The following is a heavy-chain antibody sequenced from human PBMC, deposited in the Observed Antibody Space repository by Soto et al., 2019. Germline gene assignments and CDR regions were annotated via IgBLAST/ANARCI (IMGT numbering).Heavy chain of an antibody. J-gene: IGHJ4*02. CDR2: VSHDGSNE. V-gene: IGHV3-30*18. CDR3: AKDTFYYSSSVSYVFDS. D-gene: IGHD3-22*01. Sequence: GGSLRLSCAASGFTFSSYGMHWVRQAPVKGLEWMAVVSHDGSNEHYADSVKGRFTISRDNSKNTLYLQMNSLRAEDTAVYYCAKDTFYYSSSVSYVFDSWGQGT. CDR1: GFTFSSYG.